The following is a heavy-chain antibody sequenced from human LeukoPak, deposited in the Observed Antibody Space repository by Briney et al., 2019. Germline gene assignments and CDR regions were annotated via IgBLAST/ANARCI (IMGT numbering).Heavy chain of an antibody. J-gene: IGHJ4*02. D-gene: IGHD4-23*01. CDR2: INHSGST. V-gene: IGHV4-34*01. CDR3: ARLLGSNTNYFDY. CDR1: GGSFSDYY. Sequence: PSETLSLTCAVYGGSFSDYYWSWIRQPPGKGLEWIGEINHSGSTNYNPSLKSRVTISVDTSKNQFSLNLNSVTAADTAVYYCARLLGSNTNYFDYWGQGTLVTVSS.